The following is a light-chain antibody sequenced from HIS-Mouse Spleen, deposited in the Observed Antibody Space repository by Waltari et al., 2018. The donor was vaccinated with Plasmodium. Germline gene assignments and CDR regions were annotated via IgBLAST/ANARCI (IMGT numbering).Light chain of an antibody. CDR3: GTWDSSLSAGVV. J-gene: IGLJ2*01. CDR1: SPHLGNTY. CDR2: DNN. V-gene: IGLV1-51*01. Sequence: QSVLTQPPSVSAAPGQKVTISCSGSSPHLGNTYYSWYQQLPGTAPKLLIYDNNKRPSGIPDRFSGSKSGTSATLGITGLQTGDEADYYCGTWDSSLSAGVVFGGGTKLTVL.